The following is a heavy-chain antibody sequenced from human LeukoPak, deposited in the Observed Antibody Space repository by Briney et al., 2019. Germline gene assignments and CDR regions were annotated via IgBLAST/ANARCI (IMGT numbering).Heavy chain of an antibody. D-gene: IGHD2-2*02. V-gene: IGHV1-18*01. Sequence: ASVKVSCKASGYTFTSYGISWVRQAPGQGLEWMGWISAYNGNTNYAQNLQGRVTMTTDTSTSTAYMELRSLRSDDTAVYYCARVRCVGSTSCYNFDYWGQGTLVTVSS. CDR2: ISAYNGNT. CDR1: GYTFTSYG. CDR3: ARVRCVGSTSCYNFDY. J-gene: IGHJ4*02.